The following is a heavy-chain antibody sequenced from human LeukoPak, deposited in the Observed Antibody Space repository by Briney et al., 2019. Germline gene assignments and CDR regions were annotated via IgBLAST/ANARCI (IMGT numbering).Heavy chain of an antibody. J-gene: IGHJ4*02. V-gene: IGHV3-11*06. Sequence: GGSLRLSCAASGFTFSDYYMSWIRQAPGKGLEWVSYISSSSSYTNYADSVKGRFTISRDNAKNSLYLQMNSLRAEDTAVYYCARFGLRYFGWLPFDYWGQGTLVTVSS. D-gene: IGHD3-9*01. CDR2: ISSSSSYT. CDR1: GFTFSDYY. CDR3: ARFGLRYFGWLPFDY.